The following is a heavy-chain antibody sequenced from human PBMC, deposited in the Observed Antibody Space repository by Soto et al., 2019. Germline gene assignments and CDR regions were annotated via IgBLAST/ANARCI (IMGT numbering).Heavy chain of an antibody. CDR1: GGTFSSYA. Sequence: SVKVSCKASGGTFSSYAISWVRQAPGQGLEWMGGIIPIFGTANYAQKFQGRVTITADESTSTAYMELSSLRSEDMAVYYCAREYYYDSSGASDAFDIWGQGTMVTVSS. CDR3: AREYYYDSSGASDAFDI. CDR2: IIPIFGTA. J-gene: IGHJ3*02. V-gene: IGHV1-69*13. D-gene: IGHD3-22*01.